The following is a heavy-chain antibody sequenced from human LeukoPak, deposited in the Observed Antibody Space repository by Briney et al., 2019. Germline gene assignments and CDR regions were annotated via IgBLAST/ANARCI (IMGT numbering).Heavy chain of an antibody. CDR1: GLTFPGNW. V-gene: IGHV3-7*01. J-gene: IGHJ4*02. CDR2: IKQDGSEK. CDR3: ASRTEYFDY. Sequence: PGGSLRLSCAASGLTFPGNWMSWVRQAPGKGLEWVATIKQDGSEKYYVDSVKGRFTISRDNAKNLLFLQMNSLRAEDTAVYYCASRTEYFDYWGQGNLVTVSS.